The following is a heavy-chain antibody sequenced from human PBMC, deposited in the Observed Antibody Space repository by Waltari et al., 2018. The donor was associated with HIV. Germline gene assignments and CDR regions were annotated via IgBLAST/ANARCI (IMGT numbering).Heavy chain of an antibody. CDR1: GCTFRNYW. D-gene: IGHD5-12*01. V-gene: IGHV3-7*01. CDR3: ARDPEGYTLGGGDFDY. CDR2: IKEDGSEK. Sequence: EVQLVESGGGLVQPGGSLRFSCAVSGCTFRNYWMSWVRQAPGKGLEWVANIKEDGSEKYYVDSVKGRFTISRDNAKKSLYLQMNSLRVEDTAVYYCARDPEGYTLGGGDFDYWGQGTLVTVSS. J-gene: IGHJ4*02.